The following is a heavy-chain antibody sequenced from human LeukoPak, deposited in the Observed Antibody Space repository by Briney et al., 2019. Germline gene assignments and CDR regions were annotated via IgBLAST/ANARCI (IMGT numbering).Heavy chain of an antibody. CDR3: ARDSILGVIRYYFDY. J-gene: IGHJ4*02. CDR2: INHNSGGT. V-gene: IGHV1-2*02. Sequence: GASLKLSCKASGYTFTAYYMHWLRHAPGQGLEWSGWINHNSGGTNYAEKFQGRVSMTRDTSISTAYMELCGLRSDDTAMYFCARDSILGVIRYYFDYWGQGTLVTVSS. D-gene: IGHD3-3*01. CDR1: GYTFTAYY.